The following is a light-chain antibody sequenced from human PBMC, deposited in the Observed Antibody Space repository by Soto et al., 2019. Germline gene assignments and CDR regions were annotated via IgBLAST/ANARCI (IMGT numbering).Light chain of an antibody. Sequence: EIVMAQSPATLSVSPGERATLSFRASQSVRSNLAWYQQKPAQAPRLLIYGASTRPTGIPARFSGSGSGTELALTISSLQSEDFAVYYCQQYNNWPPVTFGQGTKVEIK. CDR3: QQYNNWPPVT. CDR2: GAS. J-gene: IGKJ1*01. V-gene: IGKV3-15*01. CDR1: QSVRSN.